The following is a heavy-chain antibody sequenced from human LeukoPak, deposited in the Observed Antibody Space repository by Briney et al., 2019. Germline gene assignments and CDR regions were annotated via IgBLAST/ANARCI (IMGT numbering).Heavy chain of an antibody. Sequence: PSETLSLTCTVSGGSISGYYWTWIRQPPGKGLELIGYIYYSGSTNYNPSLKSRVTISIDTSKNQFSLKLSSVTAADTAVYYCAGANPLYETYYFDYWGQGTLVTVSS. J-gene: IGHJ4*02. CDR1: GGSISGYY. V-gene: IGHV4-59*01. D-gene: IGHD5/OR15-5a*01. CDR2: IYYSGST. CDR3: AGANPLYETYYFDY.